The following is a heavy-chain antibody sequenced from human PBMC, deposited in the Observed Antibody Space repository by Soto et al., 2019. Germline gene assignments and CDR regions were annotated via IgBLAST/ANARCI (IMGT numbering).Heavy chain of an antibody. J-gene: IGHJ4*02. CDR3: AKDPGVGVSLDS. CDR2: ISSDEKQK. D-gene: IGHD3-10*01. CDR1: GFTFSTTS. V-gene: IGHV3-30*04. Sequence: QVQLVESGGGVVQPGGSLRLSCAASGFTFSTTSMHWLRQAPGKGLEWVAVISSDEKQKYYADSVKGRFTISRDNSKNTLYLQMNSLRAEDTAVYYCAKDPGVGVSLDSWGQGTLVAVSS.